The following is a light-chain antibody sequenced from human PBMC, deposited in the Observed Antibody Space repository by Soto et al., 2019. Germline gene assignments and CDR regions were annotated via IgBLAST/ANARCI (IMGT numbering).Light chain of an antibody. Sequence: EIILTQSPATLSLSPGERVTLSCRASQSVSSYLAWYQQKPGQAPRLLIYGASNRATGIPARFSGSGSGTDFTLTISSLEPEDFATYYCQQYNSYRWTFGQGTRLEIK. CDR1: QSVSSY. CDR2: GAS. V-gene: IGKV3-11*01. J-gene: IGKJ5*01. CDR3: QQYNSYRWT.